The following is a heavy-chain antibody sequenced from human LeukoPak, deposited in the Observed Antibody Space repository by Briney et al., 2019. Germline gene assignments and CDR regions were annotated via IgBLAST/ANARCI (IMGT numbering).Heavy chain of an antibody. V-gene: IGHV5-51*01. Sequence: GESLKISCVASGYTFSRYWIGWVRQMPGKGLEWMGLIYPDDSDTRYRPSFEGQVTISADKSITTAYLQWSSLKASDTAIYYCARGGEGEAYFYYYLDVWGKGTPVTVSS. D-gene: IGHD3-10*01. CDR3: ARGGEGEAYFYYYLDV. J-gene: IGHJ6*03. CDR2: IYPDDSDT. CDR1: GYTFSRYW.